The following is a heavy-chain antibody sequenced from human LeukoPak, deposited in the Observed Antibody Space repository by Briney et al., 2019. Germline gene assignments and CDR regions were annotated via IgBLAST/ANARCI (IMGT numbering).Heavy chain of an antibody. Sequence: SETLSLTCTVSGGSISSYYCSWIRQPPGKGLEWIGYIYYSGSTNYNPSLKSRVTISVDTSKNRFSLKLSSVTAADTAVYYCARGPYGYVDYWGQGTLVTVSS. J-gene: IGHJ4*02. D-gene: IGHD3-10*01. CDR1: GGSISSYY. V-gene: IGHV4-59*01. CDR3: ARGPYGYVDY. CDR2: IYYSGST.